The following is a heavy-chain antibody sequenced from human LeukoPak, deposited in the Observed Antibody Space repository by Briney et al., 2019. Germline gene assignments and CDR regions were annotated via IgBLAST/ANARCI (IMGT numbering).Heavy chain of an antibody. CDR3: VRASSRRASFDP. CDR1: RGSTNNYY. CDR2: VHFSGTT. Sequence: SETLSLTCTVSRGSTNNYYWSWIRQPPGKGLEWIGYVHFSGTTSYNPSLKSRVFISLNQSKKQFSLRVTSVTAADTAVYYCVRASSRRASFDPWGQGALVTVSS. V-gene: IGHV4-59*01. J-gene: IGHJ5*02. D-gene: IGHD2-2*01.